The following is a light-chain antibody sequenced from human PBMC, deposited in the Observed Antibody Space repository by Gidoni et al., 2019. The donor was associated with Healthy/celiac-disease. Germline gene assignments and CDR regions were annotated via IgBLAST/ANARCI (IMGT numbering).Light chain of an antibody. CDR1: QSISSL. V-gene: IGKV1-5*03. CDR2: KAS. J-gene: IGKJ1*01. CDR3: QQYNSYPWT. Sequence: DLQMTQSPSTLSASVGDRVTITYRASQSISSLLSWYQQKPGKAPKLLIYKASSLESGVPSRFSGSGSGTEFTLTISSLQPDDFATYYCQQYNSYPWTFGQGTKVEIK.